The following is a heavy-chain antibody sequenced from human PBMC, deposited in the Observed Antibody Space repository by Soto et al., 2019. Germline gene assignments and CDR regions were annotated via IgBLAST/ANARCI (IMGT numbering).Heavy chain of an antibody. Sequence: ASVKVSCKASGGTFSSYTISWVRQAPGQGLEWMGRIIPILGIANYAQKFQGRVTITADKSTSTAYMELSSLRSEDTAVYYCARGFGHSDYYYYMDVWGKGTTVTVS. CDR1: GGTFSSYT. V-gene: IGHV1-69*02. D-gene: IGHD3-16*01. J-gene: IGHJ6*03. CDR2: IIPILGIA. CDR3: ARGFGHSDYYYYMDV.